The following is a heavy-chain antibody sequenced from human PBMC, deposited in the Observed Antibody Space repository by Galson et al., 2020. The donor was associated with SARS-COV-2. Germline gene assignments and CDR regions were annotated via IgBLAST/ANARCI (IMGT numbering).Heavy chain of an antibody. V-gene: IGHV1-58*02. J-gene: IGHJ3*02. Sequence: SVKVSCKASGFTFTSSAMQWVRQARGQRLEWIGWIVVGSGNTNYAQKFQARVTITRDMSTSTAYMELSSLRSEDTAVYYCAAVSCSSTSCADAFDIWGQGTMVTVSS. D-gene: IGHD2-2*01. CDR3: AAVSCSSTSCADAFDI. CDR1: GFTFTSSA. CDR2: IVVGSGNT.